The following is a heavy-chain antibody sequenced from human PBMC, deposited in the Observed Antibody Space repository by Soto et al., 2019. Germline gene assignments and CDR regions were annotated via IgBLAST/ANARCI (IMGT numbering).Heavy chain of an antibody. CDR2: SHQSGSN. CDR1: GGSINTYY. Sequence: SETLSLTCAVPGGSINTYYWSWVRQPPGKGLEWIGNSHQSGSNNYNPSLNSRVTITIDTSKNKSSLWLHSVTAPDTAAYYCASVVDCRYGICSFWLDSWGQGTLVTVSS. D-gene: IGHD3-10*02. CDR3: ASVVDCRYGICSFWLDS. V-gene: IGHV4-59*01. J-gene: IGHJ5*01.